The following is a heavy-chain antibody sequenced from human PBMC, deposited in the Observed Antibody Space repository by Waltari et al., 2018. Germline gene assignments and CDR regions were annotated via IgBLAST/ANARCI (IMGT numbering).Heavy chain of an antibody. J-gene: IGHJ4*02. Sequence: EVQVVESGGGLVQPGVSLTLSCATSGFSFSGSTIHWVRQTSGKGLEWVGRIRRQPYNYATAYSASVKGRFTISRDDSKNTAYLQMNNLMTEDTAVYYCSGGEVTGTDFWGQGTLVTVSS. CDR1: GFSFSGST. CDR3: SGGEVTGTDF. V-gene: IGHV3-73*01. D-gene: IGHD6-19*01. CDR2: IRRQPYNYAT.